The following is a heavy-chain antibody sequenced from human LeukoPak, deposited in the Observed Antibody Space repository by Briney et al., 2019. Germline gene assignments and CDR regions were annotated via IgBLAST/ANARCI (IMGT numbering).Heavy chain of an antibody. V-gene: IGHV4-39*07. Sequence: SETLFLTCTVSGGSISSSNFYWGWIRQPPGKGLEWIGSIYYSGSTYYNPSLKSRVSISVDTSKNQFSLKLSSVTAADTAVYYCARDARVQKWFGELLKTTTYYFDYWGQGTLVTVSS. CDR2: IYYSGST. CDR1: GGSISSSNFY. D-gene: IGHD3-10*01. CDR3: ARDARVQKWFGELLKTTTYYFDY. J-gene: IGHJ4*02.